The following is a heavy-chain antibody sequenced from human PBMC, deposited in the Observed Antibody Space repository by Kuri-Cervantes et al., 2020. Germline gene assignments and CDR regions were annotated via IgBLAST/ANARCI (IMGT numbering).Heavy chain of an antibody. D-gene: IGHD3-3*01. CDR2: IYYSGST. J-gene: IGHJ6*02. V-gene: IGHV4-39*01. Sequence: ESLKISCTASGGSISSSSYYWGWIRQPPGKGLEWIGSIYYSGSTYYNPSLKSRVTISVDTSKNQFSLKLSSVTAADTAVYYCARHATDMTIFGVVITPYGMDVWGQGTTVTVSS. CDR3: ARHATDMTIFGVVITPYGMDV. CDR1: GGSISSSSYY.